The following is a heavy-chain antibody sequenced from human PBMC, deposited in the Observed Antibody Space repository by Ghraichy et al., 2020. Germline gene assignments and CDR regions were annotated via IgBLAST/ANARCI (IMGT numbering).Heavy chain of an antibody. V-gene: IGHV3-23*01. CDR1: GFTFSSTA. CDR2: IGGSGGTT. Sequence: GGSLRLSCVASGFTFSSTAVSWVRQAPGRGPQWVSAIGGSGGTTYYADSVKGRFTISRDNSKNTLYLQMNSLRAEDTAVYYCAKNKGSGWMYYFDYWGQGTLVTVSS. D-gene: IGHD6-19*01. J-gene: IGHJ4*02. CDR3: AKNKGSGWMYYFDY.